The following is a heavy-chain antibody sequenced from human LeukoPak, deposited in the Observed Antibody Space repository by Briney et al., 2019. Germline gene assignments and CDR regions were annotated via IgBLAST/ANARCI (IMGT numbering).Heavy chain of an antibody. CDR2: VSGSGNTI. CDR1: GFSFTTYA. V-gene: IGHV3-23*01. D-gene: IGHD6-6*01. J-gene: IGHJ4*02. CDR3: AKGSIAAPETHDY. Sequence: PGGSLRLSCAASGFSFTTYALSWVRQAPGKGLEWISVVSGSGNTIYYADSVKGRFTTSRDPSKKTVFLQMNSLRAEDTAVYYCAKGSIAAPETHDYWGQGTLVTVSS.